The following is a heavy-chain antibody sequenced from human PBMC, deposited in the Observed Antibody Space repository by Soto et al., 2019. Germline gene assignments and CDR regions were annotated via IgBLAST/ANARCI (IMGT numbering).Heavy chain of an antibody. V-gene: IGHV4-4*07. CDR2: IYSSGAT. Sequence: LSLTCTVAGGSISGFYWSWVRQPAGKGLEWIGRIYSSGATKYNPSLRNRVTMSVDTSTDQYSLNLASMTAADTAVYFCARGPFCGNDCYFDVWGQGTQVTVS. J-gene: IGHJ4*02. D-gene: IGHD2-21*02. CDR3: ARGPFCGNDCYFDV. CDR1: GGSISGFY.